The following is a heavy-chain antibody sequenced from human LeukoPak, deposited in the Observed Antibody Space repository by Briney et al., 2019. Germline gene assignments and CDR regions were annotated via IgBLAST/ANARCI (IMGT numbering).Heavy chain of an antibody. V-gene: IGHV4-34*01. CDR2: INHSGST. D-gene: IGHD1-26*01. J-gene: IGHJ4*02. CDR3: ARSWELRSTFDY. Sequence: SETLSLTCAVYGGSFSGYYWSWIRQPPGKGLEWIGEINHSGSTNYNPSLKSRATISVDTSKNQFSLKLSSVTAADTAVYYCARSWELRSTFDYWGQGTLVTVSS. CDR1: GGSFSGYY.